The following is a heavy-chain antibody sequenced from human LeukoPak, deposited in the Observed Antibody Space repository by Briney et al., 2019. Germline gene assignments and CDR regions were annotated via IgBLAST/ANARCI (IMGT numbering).Heavy chain of an antibody. CDR1: GGSISISSYY. CDR3: ARHRVSFHWFDP. CDR2: VYYSGST. Sequence: SETLSLTCTVSGGSISISSYYWVWIRQPTGKGLEWIGSVYYSGSTYYNPSLKSRVTISVDTSKNQFSLRLSSVTAADTAVYYCARHRVSFHWFDPWGQGTLVTVSS. J-gene: IGHJ5*02. V-gene: IGHV4-39*01. D-gene: IGHD2-2*01.